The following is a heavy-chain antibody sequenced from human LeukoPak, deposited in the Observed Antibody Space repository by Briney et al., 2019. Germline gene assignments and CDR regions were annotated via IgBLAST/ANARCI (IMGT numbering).Heavy chain of an antibody. Sequence: SETLSLTCAVYGGSFSGYYWSWIRQPPGKGLEWIGEINHSGSTNYNPSLKSRVTISVDTSKNQFSLKLSSVTAADTAVYYCARWVTRSRGGLVLSGDAFDIWGQGTMVTVSS. D-gene: IGHD3-16*01. V-gene: IGHV4-34*01. J-gene: IGHJ3*02. CDR1: GGSFSGYY. CDR3: ARWVTRSRGGLVLSGDAFDI. CDR2: INHSGST.